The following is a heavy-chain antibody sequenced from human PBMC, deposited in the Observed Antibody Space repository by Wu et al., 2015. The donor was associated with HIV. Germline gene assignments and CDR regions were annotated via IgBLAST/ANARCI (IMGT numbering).Heavy chain of an antibody. J-gene: IGHJ2*01. CDR3: ATVPDTRGYSTAEWYLDL. V-gene: IGHV1-24*01. Sequence: QVQLLQSGAEVKKPGASVKVSCKIPGHTLAELSLHWVRQARGRGFEWMGGFDPDDGRTIYAQKFQGRVTMTGGTSTDTAYMELTSLRSEDTAVYFCATVPDTRGYSTAEWYLDLWGRGTL. D-gene: IGHD3-22*01. CDR2: FDPDDGRT. CDR1: GHTLAELS.